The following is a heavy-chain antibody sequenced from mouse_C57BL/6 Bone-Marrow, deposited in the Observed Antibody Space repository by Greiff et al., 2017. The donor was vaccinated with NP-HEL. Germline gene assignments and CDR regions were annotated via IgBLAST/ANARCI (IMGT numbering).Heavy chain of an antibody. CDR3: ARGTGTPLYYFDY. V-gene: IGHV5-17*01. J-gene: IGHJ2*01. D-gene: IGHD4-1*01. CDR1: GFTFSDYG. CDR2: ISSGSSTI. Sequence: DVHLVESGGGLVKPGGSLKLSCAASGFTFSDYGMHWVRQAPEKGLEWVAYISSGSSTIYYADTVKGRFTISRDNAKNTLFLQMTSLRSEDTAMYYCARGTGTPLYYFDYWGQGTTLTVSS.